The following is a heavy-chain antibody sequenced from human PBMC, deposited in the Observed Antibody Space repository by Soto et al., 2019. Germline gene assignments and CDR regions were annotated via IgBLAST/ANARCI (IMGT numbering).Heavy chain of an antibody. CDR3: ATGGYHGAGGLGGWFDY. J-gene: IGHJ4*02. CDR2: IIPTSGTT. Sequence: QVQLVQSGAEVKKPGSSVKVSCQTSGGTLSSYAINWVRQAPGQGLEWMGGIIPTSGTTKSAQNFQGRVTISADKSTNTAYMDLGSLRTDDMVVYYCATGGYHGAGGLGGWFDYWGQGTLVTVSS. CDR1: GGTLSSYA. V-gene: IGHV1-69*06. D-gene: IGHD3-16*01.